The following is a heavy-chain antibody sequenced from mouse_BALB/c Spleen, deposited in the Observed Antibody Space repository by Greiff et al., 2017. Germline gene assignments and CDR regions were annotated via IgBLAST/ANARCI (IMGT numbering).Heavy chain of an antibody. CDR3: ARVPSTTATRFAY. Sequence: VKLMESGPGLVAPSQSLSITCTVSGFSLTSYGVHWVRQPPGKGLEWLGVIWAGGSTNYNSALMSRLSISKDNSKSQVFLKMNSLQTDDTAMYYCARVPSTTATRFAYWGQGTLVTVSA. CDR1: GFSLTSYG. V-gene: IGHV2-9*02. CDR2: IWAGGST. D-gene: IGHD1-2*01. J-gene: IGHJ3*01.